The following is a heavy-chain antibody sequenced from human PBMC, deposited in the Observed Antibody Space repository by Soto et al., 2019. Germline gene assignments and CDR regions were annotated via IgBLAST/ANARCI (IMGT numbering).Heavy chain of an antibody. J-gene: IGHJ4*02. V-gene: IGHV3-7*03. CDR2: IKQDGSER. CDR3: ARDVGPITIFGEALSGYFDF. CDR1: GFSFGTYW. Sequence: GGSLRLSCAVSGFSFGTYWMSWVRQAPGKGLEWLASIKQDGSERYYLDSVKGRFTISRDNAKDSLSLQMNSLRGEDTAFYYCARDVGPITIFGEALSGYFDFWGQGTPVTVSS. D-gene: IGHD3-3*01.